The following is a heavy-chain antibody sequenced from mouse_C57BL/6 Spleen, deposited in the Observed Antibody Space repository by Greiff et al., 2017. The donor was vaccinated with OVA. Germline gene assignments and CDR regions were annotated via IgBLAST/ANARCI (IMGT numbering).Heavy chain of an antibody. CDR3: AREEIYYDYDGYYFDY. J-gene: IGHJ2*01. Sequence: VQLQQPGTELVKPGASVKLSCKASGYTFTSYWMHWVKQRPGQGLEWIGNINPSNGGTNYNEKFKSKATLTVDKSSSTAYMQLSSLTSEDSAVYYCAREEIYYDYDGYYFDYWGQGTTLTVSS. CDR1: GYTFTSYW. D-gene: IGHD2-4*01. CDR2: INPSNGGT. V-gene: IGHV1-53*01.